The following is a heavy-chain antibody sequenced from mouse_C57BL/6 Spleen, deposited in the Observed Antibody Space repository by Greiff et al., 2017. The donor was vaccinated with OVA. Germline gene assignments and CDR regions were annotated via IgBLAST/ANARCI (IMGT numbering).Heavy chain of an antibody. D-gene: IGHD2-5*01. CDR3: TRNSNYGGYAMDY. CDR2: IDPETGGT. J-gene: IGHJ4*01. V-gene: IGHV1-15*01. Sequence: VQLQQSGAELVRPGASVTLSCKASGYTFTDYEMHWVKQTPVHGLEWIGAIDPETGGTAYNQKFKGKAILTADKSSSTAYMELRSLTSEDSAVYCCTRNSNYGGYAMDYWGQGTSVTVSS. CDR1: GYTFTDYE.